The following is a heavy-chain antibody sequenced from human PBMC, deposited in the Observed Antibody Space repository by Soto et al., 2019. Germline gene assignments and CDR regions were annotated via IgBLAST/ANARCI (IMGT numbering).Heavy chain of an antibody. Sequence: QVQLQQWGAGLLKPSDTLSLTCAVYGGSFSGYYWTWIRQPPGTGLEWIGEINHSGSTNYNPSLKSRVTTSVDTSKNQFSLKLTSATAADTAVYYCARDKITGRLDYWGQGTLVTVSS. V-gene: IGHV4-34*01. J-gene: IGHJ4*02. D-gene: IGHD2-8*02. CDR3: ARDKITGRLDY. CDR2: INHSGST. CDR1: GGSFSGYY.